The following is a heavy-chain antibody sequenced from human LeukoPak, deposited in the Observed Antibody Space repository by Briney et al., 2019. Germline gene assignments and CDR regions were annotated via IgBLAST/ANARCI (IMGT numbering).Heavy chain of an antibody. J-gene: IGHJ4*02. D-gene: IGHD3-9*01. CDR1: GGSISSGDYY. CDR2: IYYSGST. V-gene: IGHV4-30-4*08. Sequence: SQTLSLTCTVSGGSISSGDYYWSWIRQPPGNGLEWIGYIYYSGSTYYNPSLKSRVTISVDTSKNQFSLKLSSVTAADTAVYYCAGLFDILTGYNVDYWGQGTLVTVSS. CDR3: AGLFDILTGYNVDY.